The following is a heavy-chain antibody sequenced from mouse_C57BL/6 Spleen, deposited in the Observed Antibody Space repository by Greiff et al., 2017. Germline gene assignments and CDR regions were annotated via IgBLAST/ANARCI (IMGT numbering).Heavy chain of an antibody. J-gene: IGHJ2*01. CDR2: INPRNGGT. CDR3: ARGGFSYYFGC. Sequence: QVQLQQPGTELVKPGASVKLSCKASGYTFTSYWMHWVKQRPGQGLEWIGNINPRNGGTNYNEKFKGKATLTVDTSSSTAYMQLSSLTSEDSAVYYCARGGFSYYFGCWGKGTTLTVAS. V-gene: IGHV1-53*01. CDR1: GYTFTSYW.